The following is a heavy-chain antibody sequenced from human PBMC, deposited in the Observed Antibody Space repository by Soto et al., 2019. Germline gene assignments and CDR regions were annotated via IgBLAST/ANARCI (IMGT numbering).Heavy chain of an antibody. V-gene: IGHV1-46*01. Sequence: ASVKVSFKASGYTFTSYYMHWVRQAPGQGLEWMGIINPSGGSTSYAQKFQGRVTMTRDTSTSTVYMELSSLRSEDTAVYYCARATYYYESSGASGYYGMDVWGQGTTVAVSS. CDR1: GYTFTSYY. CDR2: INPSGGST. J-gene: IGHJ6*02. D-gene: IGHD3-22*01. CDR3: ARATYYYESSGASGYYGMDV.